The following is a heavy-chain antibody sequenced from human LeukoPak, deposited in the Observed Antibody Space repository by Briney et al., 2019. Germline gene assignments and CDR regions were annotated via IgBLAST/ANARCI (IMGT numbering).Heavy chain of an antibody. D-gene: IGHD1-7*01. CDR3: ARVPRGPLTGTGLWYFDL. CDR2: INHSGST. J-gene: IGHJ2*01. CDR1: GGSFSGYY. Sequence: SETLSLTCAVHGGSFSGYYWSWIRQPPGKGLDWIGEINHSGSTNYNPSLKSRVTISVDTSKNQFSLKLSSVTAADTAVYYCARVPRGPLTGTGLWYFDLWGRGTLVTVSS. V-gene: IGHV4-34*01.